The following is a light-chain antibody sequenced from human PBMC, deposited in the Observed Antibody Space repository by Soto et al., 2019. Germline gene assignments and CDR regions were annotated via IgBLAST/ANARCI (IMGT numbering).Light chain of an antibody. CDR2: GAS. V-gene: IGKV3-20*01. CDR1: QSVRSSY. Sequence: EIVLTQSPGTLSLSPGERATLSCRASQSVRSSYLAWYQQKPGHAPRLLIYGASSRATGIPDRFSGSGSGTDFTLTSSILEPEDVAVYYCQQYGSSPLTFGGGTKVEIK. CDR3: QQYGSSPLT. J-gene: IGKJ4*01.